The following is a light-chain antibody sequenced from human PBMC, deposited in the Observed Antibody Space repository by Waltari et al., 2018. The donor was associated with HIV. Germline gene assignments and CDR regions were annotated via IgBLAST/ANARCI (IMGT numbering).Light chain of an antibody. J-gene: IGKJ2*01. V-gene: IGKV3-20*01. CDR3: QFYDASPPMYT. CDR2: GAS. CDR1: ESVSYTH. Sequence: IVLTQSPGSLSLSPGERATLSCRADESVSYTHLAWYQYKTGQPPRLLMIGASRRATGIPDRFSGNVSGTDFALIISRLEPEDFAEYYCQFYDASPPMYTFGQGSKLELK.